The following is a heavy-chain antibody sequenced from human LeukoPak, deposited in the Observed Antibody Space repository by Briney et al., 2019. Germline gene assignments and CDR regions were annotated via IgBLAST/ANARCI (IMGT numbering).Heavy chain of an antibody. CDR1: GFTVSSSY. CDR2: FYSGGKT. V-gene: IGHV3-53*05. D-gene: IGHD3-22*01. Sequence: GGSLRLSCAASGFTVSSSYMSWVRQAPGKGLEWVSVFYSGGKTYYTDSVKGRFTISRDNAKNSLYLQMNSLRAEDTALYYCAKERSPYYYDSSGFDYWGQGTLVTVSS. CDR3: AKERSPYYYDSSGFDY. J-gene: IGHJ4*02.